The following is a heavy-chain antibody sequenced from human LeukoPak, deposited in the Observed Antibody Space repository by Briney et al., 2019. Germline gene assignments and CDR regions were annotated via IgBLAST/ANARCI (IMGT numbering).Heavy chain of an antibody. J-gene: IGHJ4*02. D-gene: IGHD2-2*01. CDR1: GFTFSSYG. V-gene: IGHV3-33*08. CDR3: ARDPRGWTHTVVVPAALDY. CDR2: IWYDGSNK. Sequence: GGSLRLSCAASGFTFSSYGMHWVRQAPGKGLEWVAVIWYDGSNKYYADSVKGRFTVSRDNSKNTLYLQMNSLRAEDTAVYYCARDPRGWTHTVVVPAALDYWGQGTLVTVSP.